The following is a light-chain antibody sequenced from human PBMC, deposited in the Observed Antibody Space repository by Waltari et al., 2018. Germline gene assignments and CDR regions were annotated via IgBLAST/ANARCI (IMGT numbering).Light chain of an antibody. CDR2: AAS. CDR3: QQSFSTPPT. J-gene: IGKJ4*01. V-gene: IGKV1-39*01. CDR1: QSISSY. Sequence: DIQMTQSPSSLSASVGDRVTVTCRASQSISSYLNWYQQKPGKAPKLLIYAASNLQSGVPSRFGGSGSGTDFTLTISSLQPEDFATYYCQQSFSTPPTFGGGTKVEIK.